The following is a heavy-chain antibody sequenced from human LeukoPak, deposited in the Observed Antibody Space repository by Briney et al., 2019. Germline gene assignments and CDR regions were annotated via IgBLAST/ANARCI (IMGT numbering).Heavy chain of an antibody. CDR1: GGSISGYY. V-gene: IGHV4-59*12. CDR2: IYYSGST. J-gene: IGHJ4*02. CDR3: ARVSDYYYGSGSYYYFDY. Sequence: SETLSLTCTVSGGSISGYYWSWIRQPPGKGLEWIGYIYYSGSTNYNPSLKSRVTISVDTSKNQFSLKLSSVTAADTAVYYCARVSDYYYGSGSYYYFDYWGQGTLVTVSS. D-gene: IGHD3-10*01.